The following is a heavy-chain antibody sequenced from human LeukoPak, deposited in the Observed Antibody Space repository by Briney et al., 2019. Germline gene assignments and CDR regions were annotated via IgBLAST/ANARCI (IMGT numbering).Heavy chain of an antibody. D-gene: IGHD5-12*01. Sequence: PGGSLRLSCAASGFTFNNYAMSWVRQAPGKGLEWVSLIRGSTYCADSVKGRFTISRDNSQNTLYLQMNSLRAEDTALYYCAKDLGGSTDYWGQGTLVTVSS. CDR2: IRGST. CDR3: AKDLGGSTDY. V-gene: IGHV3-23*01. CDR1: GFTFNNYA. J-gene: IGHJ4*02.